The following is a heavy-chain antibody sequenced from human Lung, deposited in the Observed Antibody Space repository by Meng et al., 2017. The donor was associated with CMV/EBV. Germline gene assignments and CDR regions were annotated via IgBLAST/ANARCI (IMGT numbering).Heavy chain of an antibody. Sequence: SCVASGFRFDDFAMHWVRQVPGKGLEWVAGISWNSDNTGYAESVKGRFIISRDNARNSLYLQMNSLRPEDTALYYCVKDDDYHDSSGYFEYWGQGXLVTASS. J-gene: IGHJ4*03. CDR3: VKDDDYHDSSGYFEY. CDR1: GFRFDDFA. CDR2: ISWNSDNT. D-gene: IGHD3-22*01. V-gene: IGHV3-9*01.